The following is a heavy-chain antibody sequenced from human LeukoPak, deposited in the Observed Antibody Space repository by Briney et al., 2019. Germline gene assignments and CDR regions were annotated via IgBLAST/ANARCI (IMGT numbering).Heavy chain of an antibody. J-gene: IGHJ4*02. CDR2: IYYSGST. D-gene: IGHD3-10*01. CDR3: ARGLWFGDENPPYFDY. V-gene: IGHV4-39*07. CDR1: GGSISSSSYY. Sequence: SETLSLTCTVSGGSISSSSYYWGWIRQPPGKGLEWIGSIYYSGSTYYNPSLKSRVTISVDTSKNQFSLKLSSVTAADTAVYYCARGLWFGDENPPYFDYWGQGILVTVSS.